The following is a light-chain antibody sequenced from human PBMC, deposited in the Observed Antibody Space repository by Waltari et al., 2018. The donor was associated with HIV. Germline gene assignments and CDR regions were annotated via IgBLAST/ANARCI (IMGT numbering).Light chain of an antibody. CDR1: KLGDKF. CDR3: QAWDSRSVV. CDR2: QDA. V-gene: IGLV3-1*01. Sequence: SYALTQPPSVSVSPGPTATITCSGDKLGDKFTSWYQQKAGQSPLLVIYQDAKRPSGIPERFSGSNSGKTATLTISGAQAVDEADYYCQAWDSRSVVFGGGTKLTVL. J-gene: IGLJ2*01.